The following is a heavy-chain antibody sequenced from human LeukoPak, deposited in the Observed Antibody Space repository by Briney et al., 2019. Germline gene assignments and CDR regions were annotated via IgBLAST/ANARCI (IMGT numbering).Heavy chain of an antibody. V-gene: IGHV3-48*04. CDR1: GFSFKNYG. J-gene: IGHJ4*02. CDR2: ISSSSSTI. CDR3: ARASSIDY. D-gene: IGHD3-10*01. Sequence: GRSLRLSCEASGFSFKNYGMHWVRQAPGKGLEWVSYISSSSSTIYYADSVKGRFTISRDNAKNSLYLQMNSLRAEDTAVYYCARASSIDYWGQGTPVTVSS.